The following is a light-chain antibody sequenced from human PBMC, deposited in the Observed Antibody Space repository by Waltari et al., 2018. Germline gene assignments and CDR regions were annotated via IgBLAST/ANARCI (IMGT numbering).Light chain of an antibody. CDR2: DVN. CDR3: SSYTVSSSLVI. Sequence: QSALTQPASVSGSPGQSITIPCTGTSSDAGGYTYVPWYQQYPGKAPKLMIFDVNSRPSGVSNRFSGSKSGNTASLTISGLQAEDEANYYCSSYTVSSSLVIFGGGTKLTVL. V-gene: IGLV2-14*01. J-gene: IGLJ2*01. CDR1: SSDAGGYTY.